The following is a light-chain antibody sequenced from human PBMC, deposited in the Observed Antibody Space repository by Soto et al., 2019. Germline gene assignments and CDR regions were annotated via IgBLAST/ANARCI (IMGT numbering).Light chain of an antibody. CDR2: GAS. Sequence: VLTQSPATLSGSPGERAALSCRASQSVSNNLAWYQQKPGQPPRLLIFGASTRATGIPARFSGSGSEAEFALTISTLQSEDFAVYYCQQYSVWPLTFGGGTKVDIK. V-gene: IGKV3D-15*01. J-gene: IGKJ4*01. CDR3: QQYSVWPLT. CDR1: QSVSNN.